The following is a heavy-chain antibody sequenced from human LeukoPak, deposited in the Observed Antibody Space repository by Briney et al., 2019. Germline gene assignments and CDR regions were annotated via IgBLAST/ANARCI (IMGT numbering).Heavy chain of an antibody. D-gene: IGHD6-13*01. Sequence: SETLSLTCTVSGGSISSYYWSWIRQPPGKGLEWIGYIYYSGSTNYNPSLKSRVTISVDTSKNQFSLKLSSVTAADTAVYYCARDPGSSWYQGPTFFDYWGQGTLVTVSS. V-gene: IGHV4-59*01. CDR3: ARDPGSSWYQGPTFFDY. CDR1: GGSISSYY. CDR2: IYYSGST. J-gene: IGHJ4*02.